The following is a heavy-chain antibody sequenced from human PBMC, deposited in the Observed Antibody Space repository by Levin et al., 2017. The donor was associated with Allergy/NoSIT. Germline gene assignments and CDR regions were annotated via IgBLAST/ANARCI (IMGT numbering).Heavy chain of an antibody. Sequence: SETLSLTCAVYGGSFSGYYWSWIRQPPGKGLEWIGEINHSGSTNYNPSLKSRVTISVDTSKNQFSLKLSSVTAADTAVYYCARVGSYYQVRNWFDPWGQGTLVTVSS. V-gene: IGHV4-34*01. CDR1: GGSFSGYY. CDR2: INHSGST. J-gene: IGHJ5*02. D-gene: IGHD2-2*01. CDR3: ARVGSYYQVRNWFDP.